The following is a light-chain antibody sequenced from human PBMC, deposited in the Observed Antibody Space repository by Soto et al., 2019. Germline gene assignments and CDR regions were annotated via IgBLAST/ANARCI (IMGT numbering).Light chain of an antibody. CDR1: SSDVGGYNY. CDR2: DVT. J-gene: IGLJ2*01. CDR3: SSYAGSNNLV. Sequence: QSALTQPPSASGSPGQSVTISCTGTSSDVGGYNYVSWYQQHPGKAPKLMIYDVTKRPSGVPDRFSGSKSGNTASLTVAGLQTDDEADYFCSSYAGSNNLVFGGGTKPTVL. V-gene: IGLV2-8*01.